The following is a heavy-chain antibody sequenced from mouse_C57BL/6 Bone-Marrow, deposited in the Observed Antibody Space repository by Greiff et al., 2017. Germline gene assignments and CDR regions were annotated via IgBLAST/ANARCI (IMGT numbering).Heavy chain of an antibody. Sequence: QVQLQQSGAELVKPGASVKISCKASGYAFSSYWMNWVKQRPGKGLEWIGQIYPGDGDTNYNGKFKGKATLTADKSSSTAYMQLSSLTSEDSAVYLCARSNYYGSSLDYWGQGTTLTVSS. CDR2: IYPGDGDT. D-gene: IGHD1-1*01. CDR1: GYAFSSYW. CDR3: ARSNYYGSSLDY. V-gene: IGHV1-80*01. J-gene: IGHJ2*01.